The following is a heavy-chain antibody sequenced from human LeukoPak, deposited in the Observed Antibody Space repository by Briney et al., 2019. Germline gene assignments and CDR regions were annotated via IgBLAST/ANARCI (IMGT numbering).Heavy chain of an antibody. CDR2: ISGSGGDT. CDR1: GFTFSSYA. Sequence: PGGSLRLSCAASGFTFSSYAIYWVRQAPGKGLEWVSGISGSGGDTYFADSVKGRFTISKDNSKNTVFLQVDSLRAEDTAVYYCAKTTAGHSSGRYPGWPVDYWGQGTLVTVSS. CDR3: AKTTAGHSSGRYPGWPVDY. J-gene: IGHJ4*02. D-gene: IGHD6-19*01. V-gene: IGHV3-23*01.